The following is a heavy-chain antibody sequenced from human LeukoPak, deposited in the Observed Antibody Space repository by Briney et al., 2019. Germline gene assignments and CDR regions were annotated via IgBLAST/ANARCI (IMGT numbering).Heavy chain of an antibody. V-gene: IGHV3-74*01. J-gene: IGHJ5*02. CDR3: ARDVVDSSGWYYRWFDP. D-gene: IGHD6-19*01. CDR1: GFTFSTYW. Sequence: PGGSLRLSCAASGFTFSTYWMHWVRQAPGKGLVWVSRINSDGSSSSYADSVKGRFTISRDNAKNTLFLQMNSLRVEDTAVYYCARDVVDSSGWYYRWFDPWGQGTLVTVSS. CDR2: INSDGSSS.